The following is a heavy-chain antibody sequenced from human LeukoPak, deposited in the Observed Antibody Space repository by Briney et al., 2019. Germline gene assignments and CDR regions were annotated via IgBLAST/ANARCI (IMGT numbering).Heavy chain of an antibody. D-gene: IGHD2-2*01. CDR3: ARDLGFCSSTSCYPWFDP. CDR1: GASITSYY. Sequence: PSETPSLTCTVSGASITSYYWSWFRQPPGKGLEWEGYMYYSGTTNYNPSLKSRVTISVDTSKNQFSLKLSYVTAADTAVYYCARDLGFCSSTSCYPWFDPWGQGTLVTVSS. V-gene: IGHV4-59*01. J-gene: IGHJ5*02. CDR2: MYYSGTT.